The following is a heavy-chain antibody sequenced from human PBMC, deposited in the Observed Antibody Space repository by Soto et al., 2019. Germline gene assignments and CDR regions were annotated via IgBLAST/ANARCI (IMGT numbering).Heavy chain of an antibody. CDR1: GFTVTINY. CDR3: AKDFTHPFDY. Sequence: GGSLRLSCAVSGFTVTINYMSWVRQAPGKGLEWVSVIYSGGTTYYADSVKGRFTISRDNSKNTLHLQMNSLRAEDTAVYYCAKDFTHPFDYWGQGTVVTVSS. CDR2: IYSGGTT. V-gene: IGHV3-53*01. J-gene: IGHJ4*02.